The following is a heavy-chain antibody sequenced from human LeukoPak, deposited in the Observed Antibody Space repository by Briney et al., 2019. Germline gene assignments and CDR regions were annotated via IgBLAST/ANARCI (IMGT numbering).Heavy chain of an antibody. D-gene: IGHD2-2*01. J-gene: IGHJ6*03. V-gene: IGHV1-46*01. CDR3: ASEPAARGVYYYYMDV. CDR2: INPSGGST. Sequence: ASVKVSCKASGYTFTSYHMHWVRQAPGQGLEWMGIINPSGGSTSYAQKFQGRVTMTRDTSTSTVYMELSSLRSEDTAVYYCASEPAARGVYYYYMDVWGKGITVTVSS. CDR1: GYTFTSYH.